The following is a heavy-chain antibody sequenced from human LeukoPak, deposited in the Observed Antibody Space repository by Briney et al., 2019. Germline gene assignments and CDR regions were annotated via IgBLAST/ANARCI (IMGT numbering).Heavy chain of an antibody. CDR3: ARGLGLFTTYYYYYMDV. CDR2: MNPNSGNT. D-gene: IGHD5/OR15-5a*01. CDR1: GYTFTSYD. V-gene: IGHV1-8*03. Sequence: ASVKVSCKASGYTFTSYDINWVRQATGQGLEWMGWMNPNSGNTGYAQKFQGRVTITRNTSISTAYMELSSLRSEDTAVYYCARGLGLFTTYYYYYMDVWGKGTTVTVSS. J-gene: IGHJ6*03.